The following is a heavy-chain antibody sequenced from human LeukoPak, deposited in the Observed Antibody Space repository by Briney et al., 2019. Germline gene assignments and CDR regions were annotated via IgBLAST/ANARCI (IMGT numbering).Heavy chain of an antibody. CDR3: AKGLRWGYQDAFDI. CDR1: GFTFDDYA. Sequence: PGRSLRLSCAASGFTFDDYAMHWVRQAPGKGLEWVSGISWNSGSIGYADSVKGRFTISRDNAKNSLYLQMNSLRAEDTALYYCAKGLRWGYQDAFDIWGQGTMVTVSS. V-gene: IGHV3-9*01. CDR2: ISWNSGSI. D-gene: IGHD5-18*01. J-gene: IGHJ3*02.